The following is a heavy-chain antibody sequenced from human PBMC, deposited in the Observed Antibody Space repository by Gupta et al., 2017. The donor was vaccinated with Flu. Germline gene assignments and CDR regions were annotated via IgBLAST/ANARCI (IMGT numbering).Heavy chain of an antibody. Sequence: EVQLVESGGGLVQPGRSLRLSCTASGFTFGDYAMSWVRQAPGKGLGWVGFIRSKAYGGTTEYAASVKGRFTISRDDSKSIAYLQMNSLKTEDTAVYYCTIYPLYCGGDCYLPYYWGQGTLVTVSS. CDR2: IRSKAYGGTT. CDR3: TIYPLYCGGDCYLPYY. J-gene: IGHJ4*02. V-gene: IGHV3-49*04. D-gene: IGHD2-21*02. CDR1: GFTFGDYA.